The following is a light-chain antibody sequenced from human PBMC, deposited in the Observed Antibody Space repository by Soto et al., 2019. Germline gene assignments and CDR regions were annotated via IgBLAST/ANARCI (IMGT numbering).Light chain of an antibody. CDR1: QSVSSSY. CDR2: DAS. J-gene: IGKJ5*01. Sequence: EIVLTQSPGTLSLSPGERATLSCRASQSVSSSYLAWYQQKPGQAPRLLIYDASTRATGVPATFSGSGSGTEFSLTISSLQSEDFAVYYCQQYNNWPPITFGQGTRLETK. CDR3: QQYNNWPPIT. V-gene: IGKV3-15*01.